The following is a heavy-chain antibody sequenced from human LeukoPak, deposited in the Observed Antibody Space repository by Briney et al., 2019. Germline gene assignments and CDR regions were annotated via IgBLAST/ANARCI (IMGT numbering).Heavy chain of an antibody. V-gene: IGHV3-30*04. CDR2: ISYDGNHK. D-gene: IGHD3-16*01. CDR1: GFTFSSYA. J-gene: IGHJ4*02. Sequence: GGSLRLSCAASGFTFSSYAMHWVRQAPGKGLEWVAVISYDGNHKTYADSVKGRFTVSRDNSKNTLYLQMNSLRDEDTALYYCARDYGPYALDYWGQGTLVIVSS. CDR3: ARDYGPYALDY.